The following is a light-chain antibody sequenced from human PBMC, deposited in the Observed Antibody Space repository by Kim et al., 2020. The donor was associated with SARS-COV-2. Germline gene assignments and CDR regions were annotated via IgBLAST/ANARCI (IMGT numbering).Light chain of an antibody. V-gene: IGKV3-15*01. CDR2: GAS. Sequence: EVVMTQSPATLSVSPGERATLSCRASQTVTINVAWYQHKPGQAPRLLIYGASTMATGLPARFSGSGSGTEFTLTIMSLQSEDFAVYYCQQYHFWPYTFGQGTKLEI. CDR1: QTVTIN. CDR3: QQYHFWPYT. J-gene: IGKJ2*01.